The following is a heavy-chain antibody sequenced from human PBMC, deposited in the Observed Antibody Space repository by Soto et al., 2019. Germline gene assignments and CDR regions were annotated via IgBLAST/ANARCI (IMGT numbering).Heavy chain of an antibody. CDR2: TYYRSKWYY. V-gene: IGHV6-1*01. CDR3: ARGEQYSGRIFDY. CDR1: GDSVSSNSAG. D-gene: IGHD1-26*01. Sequence: SLTCAITGDSVSSNSAGWSWVRQSPSRGLEWLGRTYYRSKWYYEYAVSVRGRITINPDTSKNQYSLQLNSVTPEDTAVYFCARGEQYSGRIFDYWGQGTRGTVS. J-gene: IGHJ4*01.